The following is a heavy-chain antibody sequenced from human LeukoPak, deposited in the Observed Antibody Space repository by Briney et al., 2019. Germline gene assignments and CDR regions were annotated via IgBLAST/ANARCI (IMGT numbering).Heavy chain of an antibody. D-gene: IGHD2-2*01. V-gene: IGHV4-30-2*01. CDR2: IYHSGST. Sequence: SETLSLTCAVSGGSISSGGYSWSWIRQPPGKGLEWIGYIYHSGSTYYNPSLKSRVTISVDRSKNQFSLKLSSVTAADTAVYYCARAGVGYCSSTSCYVRSWFDPWGQGTLVTVSS. CDR1: GGSISSGGYS. J-gene: IGHJ5*02. CDR3: ARAGVGYCSSTSCYVRSWFDP.